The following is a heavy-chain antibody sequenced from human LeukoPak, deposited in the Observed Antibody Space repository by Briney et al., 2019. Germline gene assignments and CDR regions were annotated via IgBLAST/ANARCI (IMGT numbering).Heavy chain of an antibody. J-gene: IGHJ4*02. V-gene: IGHV3-53*01. CDR1: GFVVSSNY. CDR2: IYSGGST. D-gene: IGHD1-26*01. CDR3: ARDGRSYYSLGYFDY. Sequence: GGSLRLSCAASGFVVSSNYMSWVRQAPGKGLEWVSVIYSGGSTYYADSVKGRFTISRDNSKNTLYLQMNSLRAEDTAVCYCARDGRSYYSLGYFDYWGQGTLVTVSS.